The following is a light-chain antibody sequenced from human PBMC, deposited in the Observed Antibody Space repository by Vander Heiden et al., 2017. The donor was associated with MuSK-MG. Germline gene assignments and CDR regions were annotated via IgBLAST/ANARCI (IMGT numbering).Light chain of an antibody. V-gene: IGLV3-1*01. CDR2: QDS. CDR1: KLGDKY. CDR3: PAWDSSTVV. J-gene: IGLJ2*01. Sequence: SYELTQPPSVSVSPGQTASITCSGDKLGDKYACWYQQKPGQSPVRVIYQDSKRPSGIPERLSGANSGNTATPTSSGTQSMKEADEYCPAWDSSTVVFGGGTKLTVL.